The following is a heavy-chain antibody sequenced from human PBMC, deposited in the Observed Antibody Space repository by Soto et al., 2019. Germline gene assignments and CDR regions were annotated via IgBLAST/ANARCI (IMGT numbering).Heavy chain of an antibody. V-gene: IGHV4-31*03. CDR3: AREVAYSSSPPNWFDP. D-gene: IGHD6-6*01. J-gene: IGHJ5*02. Sequence: SETLSLTCTVSGGSISSGGYYWSWIRQHPGKGLEWIGYIYYSGSTYYNPPLKSRVTISVDTSKNQFSLKLSSVTAADTAVYYCAREVAYSSSPPNWFDPWGQGTQVTVSS. CDR2: IYYSGST. CDR1: GGSISSGGYY.